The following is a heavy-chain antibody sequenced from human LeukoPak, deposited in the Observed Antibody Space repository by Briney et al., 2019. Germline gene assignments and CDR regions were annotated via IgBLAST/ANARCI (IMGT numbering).Heavy chain of an antibody. V-gene: IGHV1-2*04. J-gene: IGHJ1*01. Sequence: ASVKVSCKASGYTFTTYGITWVRQAPGQGLEWIGWINPNSGGTNYAQKFQGWVTMTKDTSISTAYMELSSLKSDDTAVYYCAREVAISSSWYPEYFHHWGQGTLVTVSS. CDR2: INPNSGGT. D-gene: IGHD6-13*01. CDR1: GYTFTTYG. CDR3: AREVAISSSWYPEYFHH.